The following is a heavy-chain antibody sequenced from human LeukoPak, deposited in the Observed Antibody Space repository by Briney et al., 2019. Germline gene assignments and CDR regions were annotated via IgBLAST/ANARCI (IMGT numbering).Heavy chain of an antibody. D-gene: IGHD4-17*01. CDR1: GGSISSSSYY. Sequence: PSETLSLTCTVSGGSISSSSYYWGWIRQPPGKGLEWIGSIYYSGSTYYNPSLKSRVTISVDTYKNQFSLKLSSVTAADTAVYYCAREQTQFATVTTERWFDPWGQGTLVTVSS. J-gene: IGHJ5*02. CDR2: IYYSGST. CDR3: AREQTQFATVTTERWFDP. V-gene: IGHV4-39*07.